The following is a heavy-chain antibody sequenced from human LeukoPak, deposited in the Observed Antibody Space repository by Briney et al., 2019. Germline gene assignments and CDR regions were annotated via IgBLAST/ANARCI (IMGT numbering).Heavy chain of an antibody. CDR3: ARVSREISSH. D-gene: IGHD2-2*01. CDR2: IKQDGSEK. J-gene: IGHJ4*02. Sequence: GGSLRLSCAASGFTFSSSWMNWVRQAPGKGLELVASIKQDGSEKYYVDSVKGRFTISRDNANNSLSLQMNSLRPEDRAVYYCARVSREISSHWGQGTTVTVSS. V-gene: IGHV3-7*01. CDR1: GFTFSSSW.